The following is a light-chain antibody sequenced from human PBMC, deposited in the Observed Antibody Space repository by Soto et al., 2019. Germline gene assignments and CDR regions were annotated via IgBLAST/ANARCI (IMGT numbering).Light chain of an antibody. CDR2: DAS. J-gene: IGKJ1*01. CDR3: QQYGSSPQT. CDR1: HSVASY. Sequence: EIVLTQSPATLSLSPGERATLSCRASHSVASYLAWYQQKSGQAPRLLIYDASIRATGVPARFSGSGSGTDFTLTISRLEPEDFAVYYCQQYGSSPQTFGQGTKVDIK. V-gene: IGKV3-20*01.